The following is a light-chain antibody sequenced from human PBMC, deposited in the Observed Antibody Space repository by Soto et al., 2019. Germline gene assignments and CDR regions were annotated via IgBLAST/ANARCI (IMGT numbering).Light chain of an antibody. Sequence: QAVVTQEPSLTVSPGGTVTLTCGSSTGAVTSGHYPYWFQQKPGQAPKTLIYDTTNKHSWSPARFSGSLLGGMAALTLSGAQPEDEADYYCLLVYSGIVVFGGGTKLTVL. CDR2: DTT. CDR1: TGAVTSGHY. V-gene: IGLV7-46*01. J-gene: IGLJ2*01. CDR3: LLVYSGIVV.